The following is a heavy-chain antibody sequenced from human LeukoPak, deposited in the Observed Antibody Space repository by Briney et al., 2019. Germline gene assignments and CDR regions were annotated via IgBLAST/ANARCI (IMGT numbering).Heavy chain of an antibody. CDR2: INPNTGDT. D-gene: IGHD1-26*01. Sequence: ASVKVSCKASGYTFTGYFVHWARQAPGQGLEWMGWINPNTGDTNYAQNFQGRVTMTRDTSISTAYMELSSLRSDDTALYHCARDRRMGAANAFDIWGQGTLVTVSS. CDR1: GYTFTGYF. CDR3: ARDRRMGAANAFDI. V-gene: IGHV1-2*02. J-gene: IGHJ3*02.